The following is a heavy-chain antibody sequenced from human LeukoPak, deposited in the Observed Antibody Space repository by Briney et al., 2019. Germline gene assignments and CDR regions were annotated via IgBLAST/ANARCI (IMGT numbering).Heavy chain of an antibody. J-gene: IGHJ4*02. CDR3: ARGLVHDTSGYYSDY. D-gene: IGHD3-22*01. CDR2: INSDGSST. V-gene: IGHV3-74*01. CDR1: GFTFSAFW. Sequence: GGSLRLSCGASGFTFSAFWMHWVRQAPGKGLVWVSRINSDGSSTTYADSVKGRFTVSRDNAKNTLYLQMDSLRAEDSAVYYCARGLVHDTSGYYSDYWGQGILVTVSS.